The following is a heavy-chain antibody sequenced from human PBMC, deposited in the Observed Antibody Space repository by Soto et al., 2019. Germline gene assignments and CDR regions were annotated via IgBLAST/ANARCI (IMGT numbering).Heavy chain of an antibody. J-gene: IGHJ4*02. CDR2: IIPIFGTA. CDR1: GGTFSSYA. CDR3: ARGRIVDTAMVDYFDY. D-gene: IGHD5-18*01. V-gene: IGHV1-69*13. Sequence: SVKVSCKASGGTFSSYAISWVRQAPGQGLEWMGGIIPIFGTANYAQKFQGRVTITADESTSTAYMELSSLRSEDTAVYYCARGRIVDTAMVDYFDYWGQGTLVTVSS.